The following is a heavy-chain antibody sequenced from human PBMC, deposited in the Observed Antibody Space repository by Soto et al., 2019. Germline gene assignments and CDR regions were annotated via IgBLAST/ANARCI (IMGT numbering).Heavy chain of an antibody. D-gene: IGHD2-2*01. Sequence: VQLLESGGGLVQPGGSLRLSCAASGFTFSSYAMSWVRQAPGKGLEWVSAISGSGGSTYYADSVKGRFTISRDNSKNTLYLQMNSLRAEDTAVYYCAKALKDIVVVPAAGEAYWGQGTLVTVSS. J-gene: IGHJ4*02. CDR2: ISGSGGST. CDR1: GFTFSSYA. CDR3: AKALKDIVVVPAAGEAY. V-gene: IGHV3-23*01.